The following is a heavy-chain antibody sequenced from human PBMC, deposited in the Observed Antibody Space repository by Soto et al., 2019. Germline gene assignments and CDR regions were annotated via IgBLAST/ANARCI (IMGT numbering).Heavy chain of an antibody. CDR2: FSSDGSNT. CDR1: GFTFSSYA. J-gene: IGHJ4*02. D-gene: IGHD3-16*01. Sequence: QVQLVESGGGVVQPGRSLRLSCVASGFTFSSYALHWVRQAPGKGLEWAAVFSSDGSNTYYADSVKGRLTVSRDNSKNTLYLQMNRLRPEDTALYYCARDEGWGQNSPHKQGLDYWGPGTLVTVSS. V-gene: IGHV3-30-3*01. CDR3: ARDEGWGQNSPHKQGLDY.